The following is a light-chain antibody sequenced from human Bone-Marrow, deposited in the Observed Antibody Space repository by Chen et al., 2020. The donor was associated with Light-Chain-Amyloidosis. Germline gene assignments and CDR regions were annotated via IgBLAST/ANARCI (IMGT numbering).Light chain of an antibody. J-gene: IGLJ3*02. CDR3: QVWDRSSDRPV. Sequence: SYVLTQPSSVSVAPGQTATIACGGNNIGSTSVHWYQQTPGQAPLLVVYDDSNRPSGIPGRLSGCNAGNTATLTISRVGAGDEADYCCQVWDRSSDRPVFGGGTKLTVL. CDR1: NIGSTS. CDR2: DDS. V-gene: IGLV3-21*02.